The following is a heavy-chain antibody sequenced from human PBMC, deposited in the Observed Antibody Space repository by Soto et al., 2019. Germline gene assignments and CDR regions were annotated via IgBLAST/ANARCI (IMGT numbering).Heavy chain of an antibody. CDR2: IIPVLGTT. J-gene: IGHJ4*02. CDR1: GDTFSSYA. D-gene: IGHD5-12*01. CDR3: ASGGRDGYIK. V-gene: IGHV1-69*13. Sequence: ASVKVSCKASGDTFSSYAISWVRQAPGQGLEWMGGIIPVLGTTKYAQKFQGRVSITADESTNTAYMELSSLRSEDTAVYYCASGGRDGYIKWGQGTLVTVSS.